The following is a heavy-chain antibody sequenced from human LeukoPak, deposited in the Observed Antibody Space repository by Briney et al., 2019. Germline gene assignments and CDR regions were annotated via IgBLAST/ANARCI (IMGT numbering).Heavy chain of an antibody. CDR2: IYSGGST. V-gene: IGHV3-53*01. CDR3: ARTYYYYGMDV. J-gene: IGHJ6*02. Sequence: GGSLRLSCAASGFTVSSNYMSWVRQAPGKGPEWISVIYSGGSTYYADSVKGRFTISGDNSKNTLYLQMNSLRAEDTALYYCARTYYYYGMDVWGQGTTVTVSS. CDR1: GFTVSSNY.